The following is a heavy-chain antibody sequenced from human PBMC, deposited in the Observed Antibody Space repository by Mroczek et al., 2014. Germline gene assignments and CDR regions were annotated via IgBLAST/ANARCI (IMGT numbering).Heavy chain of an antibody. CDR2: ISGSGGST. J-gene: IGHJ4*02. V-gene: IGHV3-23*04. Sequence: VQLVQSGGRLGTAWGGSLRLSCAASGFTFSSYAMSWVRQAPGKGLEWVSAISGSGGSTYYADSVKGRFTISRDNSKNTLYLQMNSLRAEDTAVYYCASRGLYYYDSSGYWTDYWGQGTLVTVSS. CDR3: ASRGLYYYDSSGYWTDY. D-gene: IGHD3-22*01. CDR1: GFTFSSYA.